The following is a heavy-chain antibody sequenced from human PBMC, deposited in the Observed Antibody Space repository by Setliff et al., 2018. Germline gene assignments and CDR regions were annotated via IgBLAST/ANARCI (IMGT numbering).Heavy chain of an antibody. CDR2: VHFTGST. D-gene: IGHD6-19*01. Sequence: PSETLSLTCNVSGASIRNFYGTWIRQPPGKGLEWIGYVHFTGSTNYNPSLKSRVTMSVDVSKSQFSLWLSSVTAADTAVYYCARKVEQWLTPHFDYWGQGALVTVSS. CDR3: ARKVEQWLTPHFDY. V-gene: IGHV4-59*01. J-gene: IGHJ4*02. CDR1: GASIRNFY.